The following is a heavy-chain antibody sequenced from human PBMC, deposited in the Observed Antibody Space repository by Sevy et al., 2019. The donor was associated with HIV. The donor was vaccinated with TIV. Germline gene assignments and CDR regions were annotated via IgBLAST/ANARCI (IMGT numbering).Heavy chain of an antibody. D-gene: IGHD2-15*01. Sequence: GGSLRLSSAASGFTFSSYAMSWVRQAPGKGLEWVSAISGSGGSTYYADSVKGRFTISRDNSKNTLYLQMNSLRAEDTAVYYCAKGYCSGGSCYHFDYCGQGTLVTVSS. V-gene: IGHV3-23*01. CDR2: ISGSGGST. J-gene: IGHJ4*02. CDR1: GFTFSSYA. CDR3: AKGYCSGGSCYHFDY.